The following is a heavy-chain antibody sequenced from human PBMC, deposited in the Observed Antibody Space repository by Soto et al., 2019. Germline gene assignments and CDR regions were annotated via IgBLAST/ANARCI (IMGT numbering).Heavy chain of an antibody. V-gene: IGHV3-11*01. CDR3: ARDDTLYYFAY. CDR2: ITSSGNAI. Sequence: QVQLVESGGGLVKPGGSLRLSCAASGFTFSDYYMSWIRQAPGKGLEWVSYITSSGNAIYYADSVKGRFTISRDNAKNSLYRQMNSLRAEDTAVYYCARDDTLYYFAYWGQGTLVTVSS. J-gene: IGHJ4*02. D-gene: IGHD2-2*02. CDR1: GFTFSDYY.